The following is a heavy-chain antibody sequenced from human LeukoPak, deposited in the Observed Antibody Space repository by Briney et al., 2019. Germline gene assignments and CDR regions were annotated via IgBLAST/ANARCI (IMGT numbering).Heavy chain of an antibody. D-gene: IGHD3-22*01. V-gene: IGHV4-39*01. Sequence: SETLSLTCSVSNASIISSSYYWGWIRQPPGKGLEWIGSIYYRGRTYYNPSLKIRVTISADTSKNQFSLDLNSVTASDTAVYYCARQKILDDNYDSSGYYVDQWGQGSLVTVSS. CDR1: NASIISSSYY. CDR3: ARQKILDDNYDSSGYYVDQ. J-gene: IGHJ4*02. CDR2: IYYRGRT.